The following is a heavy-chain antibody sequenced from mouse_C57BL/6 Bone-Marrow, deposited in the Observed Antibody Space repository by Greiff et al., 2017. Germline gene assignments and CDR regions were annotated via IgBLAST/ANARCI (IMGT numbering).Heavy chain of an antibody. V-gene: IGHV6-6*01. J-gene: IGHJ4*01. CDR1: GFTFSDAW. D-gene: IGHD6-1*01. CDR3: TRAALPYYYSMDY. CDR2: IRNKANNHAT. Sequence: EVKLVESGGGLVQPGGSMTLSCAASGFTFSDAWMDWVRQSPEKGLEWVAEIRNKANNHATDYAESVKGRFTISSDDSKSSVYLQMNSLRAEYTGIYYCTRAALPYYYSMDYWGQGTSVTVSS.